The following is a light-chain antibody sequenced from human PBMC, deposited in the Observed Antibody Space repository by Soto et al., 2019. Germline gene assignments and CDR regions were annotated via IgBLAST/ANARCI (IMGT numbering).Light chain of an antibody. Sequence: DIQMTQSPSSLSASVGDRVTITCRASQSISSSLNWYQQKPWQAPKLVIYAAFSLQRGVQSRFSGSGYGTDVTLTTSSLQPEGFATYYCQQRYSTAFTCGAGPNVDIK. CDR2: AAF. CDR3: QQRYSTAFT. CDR1: QSISSS. J-gene: IGKJ3*01. V-gene: IGKV1-39*01.